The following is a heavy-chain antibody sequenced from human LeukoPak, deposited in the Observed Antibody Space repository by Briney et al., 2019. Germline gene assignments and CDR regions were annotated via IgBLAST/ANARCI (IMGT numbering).Heavy chain of an antibody. CDR2: INPSGGST. CDR3: ARDWGRVVIPAAVPFDY. V-gene: IGHV1-46*01. Sequence: ASVKVSCKASGYTFTSYYMHWVRQAPGQGLEWMGIINPSGGSTSYAQKFQGRVTMTRDTSTSTVYMELSSLRSEDTAVYFCARDWGRVVIPAAVPFDYWGQGTLVTVSS. J-gene: IGHJ4*02. CDR1: GYTFTSYY. D-gene: IGHD2-2*01.